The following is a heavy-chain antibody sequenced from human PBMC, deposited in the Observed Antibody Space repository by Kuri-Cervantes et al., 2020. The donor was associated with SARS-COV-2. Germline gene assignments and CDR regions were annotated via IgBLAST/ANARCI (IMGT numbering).Heavy chain of an antibody. CDR2: INGDSTVI. V-gene: IGHV3-11*01. J-gene: IGHJ4*02. CDR3: ANDPNRIHY. CDR1: GFSFNDQY. Sequence: GGSLRLSCAVSGFSFNDQYMSWIRQAPGKGLEWVSHINGDSTVIEYADSVKGRFIISRDNAKKSLYLQMNSLRAEDTAVYYCANDPNRIHYWGQGALVTVFS. D-gene: IGHD2/OR15-2a*01.